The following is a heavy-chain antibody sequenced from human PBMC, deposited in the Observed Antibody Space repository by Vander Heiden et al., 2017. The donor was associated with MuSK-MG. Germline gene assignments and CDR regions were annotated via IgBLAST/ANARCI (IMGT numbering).Heavy chain of an antibody. CDR3: ARGKGYFSGVSFYSALYFDY. Sequence: QVQLVESVGGVVQPGRSLRLSCAASGFTFSSYGMHWVRQAPGKGLEWVAVIWYDGSNKYYADSVKGRFTISRDNSKNTLYLQMNRLRAEDTAVYYCARGKGYFSGVSFYSALYFDYWGQGPMVTVYS. V-gene: IGHV3-33*01. J-gene: IGHJ4*02. D-gene: IGHD2-15*01. CDR2: IWYDGSNK. CDR1: GFTFSSYG.